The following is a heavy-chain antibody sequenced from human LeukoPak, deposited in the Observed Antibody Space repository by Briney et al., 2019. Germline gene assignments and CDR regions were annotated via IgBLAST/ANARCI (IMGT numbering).Heavy chain of an antibody. J-gene: IGHJ4*02. CDR2: INQDGSEK. CDR3: ARDVSY. V-gene: IGHV3-7*01. Sequence: GGSLRLSCAASGFTFSNYWMRWVRQAPGKGLEWVAGINQDGSEKYYVDSVKGRFTISRDNAKNSLYLQMNSLRAEDTAVYYCARDVSYWGQGTLVTVSS. D-gene: IGHD5/OR15-5a*01. CDR1: GFTFSNYW.